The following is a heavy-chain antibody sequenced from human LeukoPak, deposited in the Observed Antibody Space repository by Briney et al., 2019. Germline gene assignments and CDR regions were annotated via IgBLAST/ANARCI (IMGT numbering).Heavy chain of an antibody. V-gene: IGHV1-2*02. J-gene: IGHJ6*03. CDR2: INPNSGGT. CDR1: GYTFTSYD. CDR3: ARRLAPLKDLYYYYMDV. Sequence: ASVKVSCKASGYTFTSYDINWVRQAPGQGLEWMGWINPNSGGTNYAQKFQGRVTMTRDTSISTAYMELSRPRSDDTAVYYCARRLAPLKDLYYYYMDVWGKGTTVTVSS. D-gene: IGHD6-19*01.